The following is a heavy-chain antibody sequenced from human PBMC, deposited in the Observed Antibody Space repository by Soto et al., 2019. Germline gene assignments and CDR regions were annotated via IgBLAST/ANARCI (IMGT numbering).Heavy chain of an antibody. CDR2: IYYSGST. CDR3: ASRIAARASYYYYYMDV. V-gene: IGHV4-59*08. Sequence: SETLSLTCTVSGGSISSYYWSWIRQPPGKGLEWIGYIYYSGSTNYNPSLKSRVTISVDTSKNQFSLKLSSVTAADTAVYYCASRIAARASYYYYYMDVWGKGTTVTVSS. D-gene: IGHD6-6*01. CDR1: GGSISSYY. J-gene: IGHJ6*03.